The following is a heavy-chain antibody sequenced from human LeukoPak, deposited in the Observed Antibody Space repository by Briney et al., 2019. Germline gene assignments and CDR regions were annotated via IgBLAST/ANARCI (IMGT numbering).Heavy chain of an antibody. D-gene: IGHD2-15*01. V-gene: IGHV1-46*01. J-gene: IGHJ4*02. Sequence: GASVKVSCKASGYTFTSYYMHWVRQAPGHGLEWMGIINPSGGSTSYAQKFQGRVSMTRDTSTSTVYMELSSVRSEDTAVYYCARDEVVAVTGYFDYWGQGTLVTVSS. CDR3: ARDEVVAVTGYFDY. CDR2: INPSGGST. CDR1: GYTFTSYY.